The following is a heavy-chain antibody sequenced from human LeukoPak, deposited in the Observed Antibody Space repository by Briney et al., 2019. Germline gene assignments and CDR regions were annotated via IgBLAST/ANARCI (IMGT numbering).Heavy chain of an antibody. D-gene: IGHD3-10*01. J-gene: IGHJ5*02. CDR3: ARVGTIGVRGVISWFDP. Sequence: GGSLRLSCAASGFTFSSYEMNWVRQAPGKGLEWVSYISSSGSTIYYADSVKGRFTISRDNSKNTLYLQMNSLRAEDTAVYYCARVGTIGVRGVISWFDPWGQGTLVTVSS. CDR1: GFTFSSYE. V-gene: IGHV3-48*03. CDR2: ISSSGSTI.